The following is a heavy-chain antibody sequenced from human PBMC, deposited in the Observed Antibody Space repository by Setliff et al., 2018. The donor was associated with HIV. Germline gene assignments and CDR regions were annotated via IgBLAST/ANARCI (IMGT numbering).Heavy chain of an antibody. J-gene: IGHJ6*02. V-gene: IGHV3-30*01. Sequence: WGSLRLSCAASGFTFSSYAMHWVRQAPGKGLEWVAVISYDGSNKYYADSVKGRFTISRDNSKNTLYLQMNSLRAEDMAVYYCARVGDILTGWTNYYYYYGMDVWGQGTTVTVSS. CDR2: ISYDGSNK. CDR1: GFTFSSYA. D-gene: IGHD3-9*01. CDR3: ARVGDILTGWTNYYYYYGMDV.